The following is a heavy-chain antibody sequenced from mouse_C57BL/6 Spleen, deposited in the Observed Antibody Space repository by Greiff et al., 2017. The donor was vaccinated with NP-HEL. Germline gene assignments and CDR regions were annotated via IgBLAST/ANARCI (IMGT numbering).Heavy chain of an antibody. Sequence: EVQVVESGGGLVKPGGSLKLSCAASGFTFSDYGMHWVRQAPEKGLEWVAYISSCSSTIYYADTVKGRFTISRDNAKNTLFLQMTSLRSEDTAMYYCASRTGTGAMDYWGQGTSVTVSS. D-gene: IGHD4-1*01. CDR3: ASRTGTGAMDY. CDR1: GFTFSDYG. V-gene: IGHV5-17*01. J-gene: IGHJ4*01. CDR2: ISSCSSTI.